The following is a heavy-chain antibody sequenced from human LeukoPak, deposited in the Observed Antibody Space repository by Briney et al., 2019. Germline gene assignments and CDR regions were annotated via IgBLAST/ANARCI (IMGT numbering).Heavy chain of an antibody. V-gene: IGHV1-69*06. D-gene: IGHD3-3*01. CDR1: GGTFSSYA. CDR3: ARDLYDFWSGYYNPHFDY. J-gene: IGHJ4*02. CDR2: IIPIFGTA. Sequence: VASVKVSCKASGGTFSSYAISWVRQAPGQGLEWMGGIIPIFGTANYAQKFQGRVTITADKSTSTAYMELRSLRSDDTAVYYCARDLYDFWSGYYNPHFDYWGQGTLVTVSS.